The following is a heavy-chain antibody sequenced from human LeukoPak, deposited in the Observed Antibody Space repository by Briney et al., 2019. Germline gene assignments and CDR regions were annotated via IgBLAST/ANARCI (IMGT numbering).Heavy chain of an antibody. CDR2: IYHSGST. J-gene: IGHJ4*02. V-gene: IGHV4-4*02. Sequence: PSGTLSLTCAVSGGSISSSNWWSWVRQPPGKGLEWIGEIYHSGSTNYNPSLKSRVTISVDTSKNQFSLKLSSVTAADTAVYYCARGGSYYDFWSGPQAYGYFDYWGQGTLVTVSS. CDR3: ARGGSYYDFWSGPQAYGYFDY. D-gene: IGHD3-3*01. CDR1: GGSISSSNW.